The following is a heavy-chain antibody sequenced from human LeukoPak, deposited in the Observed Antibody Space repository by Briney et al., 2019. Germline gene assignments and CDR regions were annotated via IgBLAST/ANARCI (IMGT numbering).Heavy chain of an antibody. J-gene: IGHJ4*02. CDR3: ARHSGSGWQALGY. CDR1: GGTFSSYA. D-gene: IGHD6-19*01. V-gene: IGHV1-18*01. CDR2: TSYNGNT. Sequence: ASVKVSCKASGGTFSSYAISRVRQAPGLGLEWMGWTSYNGNTNYAQKFQDRVTMTTDTSTTTAYMELRSLESDDTAVYYCARHSGSGWQALGYWGQGTLVTVSS.